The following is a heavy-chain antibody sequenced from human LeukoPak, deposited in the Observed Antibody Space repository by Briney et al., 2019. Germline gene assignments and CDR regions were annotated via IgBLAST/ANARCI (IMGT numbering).Heavy chain of an antibody. J-gene: IGHJ3*02. D-gene: IGHD1-1*01. Sequence: PGGSLRLSCAGSGLSFRRFWMTWVRQAPGRGLEGVANKNGDGDGKRYADSVKDRFTISRDNARSLVFLQIHSLRDEDTALYYCARDSSPDSATTYYDALDMWGQGTMVTVSS. V-gene: IGHV3-7*01. CDR1: GLSFRRFW. CDR2: KNGDGDGK. CDR3: ARDSSPDSATTYYDALDM.